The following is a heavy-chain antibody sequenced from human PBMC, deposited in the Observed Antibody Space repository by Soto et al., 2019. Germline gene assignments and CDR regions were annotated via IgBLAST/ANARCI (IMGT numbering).Heavy chain of an antibody. CDR2: IYYNGKT. J-gene: IGHJ4*02. CDR3: ARRRFSIAYSFDY. V-gene: IGHV4-31*03. D-gene: IGHD2-21*01. CDR1: GDSINSNRFY. Sequence: QVQLQESGPGLVKPSQTLSLTCTVSGDSINSNRFYWSWIRQHPEKGLEWIGYIYYNGKTLYNPSRGRRATISVDTSRTHFSLNLTYVTAADTAVYFCARRRFSIAYSFDYWGQGTLVTVSS.